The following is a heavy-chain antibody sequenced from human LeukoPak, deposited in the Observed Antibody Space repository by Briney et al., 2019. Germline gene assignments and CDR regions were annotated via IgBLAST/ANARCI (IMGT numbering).Heavy chain of an antibody. V-gene: IGHV4-39*07. CDR1: GGSISSSSYY. J-gene: IGHJ6*03. CDR2: INHSGST. Sequence: PSETLSLTCTVSGGSISSSSYYWGWIRQPPGKGLEWIGEINHSGSTNYNPSLKSRVTISVDTSKNQFSLKLSSVTAADTAVYYCARGTPEKRGRYYYYMDVWGKGTTVTVSS. CDR3: ARGTPEKRGRYYYYMDV.